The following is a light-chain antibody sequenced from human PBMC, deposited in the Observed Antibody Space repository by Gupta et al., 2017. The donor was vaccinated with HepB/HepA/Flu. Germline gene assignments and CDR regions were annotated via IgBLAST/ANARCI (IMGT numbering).Light chain of an antibody. CDR3: QQYHKWTLYT. CDR1: ASINNN. J-gene: IGKJ2*01. CDR2: AAS. V-gene: IGKV3-15*01. Sequence: EIVMTQSPVTLSVSPGDSATLSFRLSASINNNLVWYQQKPGQAPRVLIYAASTRATGIPARLSGSGSGTEFTLTISSLQSDDFGIYYCQQYHKWTLYTFGQGTKVEI.